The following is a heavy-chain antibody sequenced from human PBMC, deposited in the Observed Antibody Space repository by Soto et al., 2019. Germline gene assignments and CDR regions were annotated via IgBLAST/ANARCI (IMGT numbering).Heavy chain of an antibody. CDR1: GGSLSGYY. Sequence: QVQLQQWGAGLLKPSETLSLTCAVYGGSLSGYYWNWIRQPPGKGLEWIGEINHSGDTNYNSSLKSRVTLSVDTSKNQFSLKLSSVTAADTAVYYCARGWGRIFDYWGQGTLVTVSS. D-gene: IGHD7-27*01. CDR3: ARGWGRIFDY. CDR2: INHSGDT. V-gene: IGHV4-34*01. J-gene: IGHJ4*02.